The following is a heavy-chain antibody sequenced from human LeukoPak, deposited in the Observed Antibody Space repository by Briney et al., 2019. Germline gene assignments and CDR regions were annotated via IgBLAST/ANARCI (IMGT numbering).Heavy chain of an antibody. CDR3: ATYRQIQVPFEF. D-gene: IGHD5-18*01. CDR2: IFPSSDEI. CDR1: GFTFSHYW. V-gene: IGHV3-23*01. Sequence: PGGSLRLSCAASGFTFSHYWMSWVRQAPGKGLEWVSSIFPSSDEIHYADSVKGRFTISRDNSRSTLSLQMDSLRAEDTATYYCATYRQIQVPFEFWGQGTLVTVSS. J-gene: IGHJ4*02.